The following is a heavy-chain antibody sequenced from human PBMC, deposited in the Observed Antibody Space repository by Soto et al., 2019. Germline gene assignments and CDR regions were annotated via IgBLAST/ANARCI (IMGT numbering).Heavy chain of an antibody. CDR1: SGPSRSYN. D-gene: IGHD1-26*01. Sequence: QVQLQQSGPRLVKPSETLSLTCTVSSGPSRSYNWGWIRQYPRRGLEWIGYVYYTGDTAYNPSLSRRVNISADAATTNNSLILNCVTAADTAVYYCVRQGIDYLHGLAEVWGQGTTFTVSS. CDR3: VRQGIDYLHGLAEV. CDR2: VYYTGDT. V-gene: IGHV4-59*08. J-gene: IGHJ6*02.